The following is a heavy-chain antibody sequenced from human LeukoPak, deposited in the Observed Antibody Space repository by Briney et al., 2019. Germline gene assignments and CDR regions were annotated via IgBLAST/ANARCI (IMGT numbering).Heavy chain of an antibody. Sequence: RASVKVSCKASGYTFTSYYIHWVRQAPGQGLEWMGKINPSGGTTTHAQTYLGRLTMTRDTSTNTVYMELSSLRSEDTAVYYCARGGLGNYDILTGNYKYYYYMDVWGEGTTVTVSS. CDR1: GYTFTSYY. CDR3: ARGGLGNYDILTGNYKYYYYMDV. D-gene: IGHD3-9*01. V-gene: IGHV1-46*01. CDR2: INPSGGTT. J-gene: IGHJ6*03.